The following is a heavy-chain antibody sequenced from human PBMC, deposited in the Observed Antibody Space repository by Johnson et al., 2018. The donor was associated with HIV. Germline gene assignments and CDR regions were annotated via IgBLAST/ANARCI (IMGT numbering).Heavy chain of an antibody. Sequence: VQLVESGGGLVKPGGSLRLSCAVSGFTFSDYYMSWIRQAPGKGLEWVSVIYSGGSTYYLDSVKGRFTISRDNSKNTLYLQMNSLRTEDTAMYYCAKGHSSGYPKDAFDLWGRGTIVTVSS. CDR3: AKGHSSGYPKDAFDL. CDR2: IYSGGST. CDR1: GFTFSDYY. J-gene: IGHJ3*01. V-gene: IGHV3-66*02. D-gene: IGHD5-12*01.